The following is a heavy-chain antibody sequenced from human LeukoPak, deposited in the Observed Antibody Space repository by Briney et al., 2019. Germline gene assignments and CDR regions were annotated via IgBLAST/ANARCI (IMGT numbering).Heavy chain of an antibody. CDR2: IRSKIYGGTP. CDR3: SRDQTPYY. CDR1: GSTFSSYW. J-gene: IGHJ4*02. Sequence: SGGSLRLSCAASGSTFSSYWMSWVRQAPGKGLEWVGFIRSKIYGGTPEYAASVKGRFTISRNDSKGIAYLQMNSLKTEDTAIYYCSRDQTPYYWGQGTLVTVSS. V-gene: IGHV3-49*04.